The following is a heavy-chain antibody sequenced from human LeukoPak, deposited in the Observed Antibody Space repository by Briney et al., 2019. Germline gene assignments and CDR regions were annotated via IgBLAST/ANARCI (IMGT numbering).Heavy chain of an antibody. CDR3: ARDQGLTAPPPYGLDV. J-gene: IGHJ6*02. D-gene: IGHD5-18*01. V-gene: IGHV1-69*04. CDR2: IILVLNIT. CDR1: GGTFSSSA. Sequence: ASVTVSCKTSGGTFSSSAITWVRQAPGQGLEWMGRIILVLNITTYAQKFQGSVTITADTSTSTVYMELSSLRSEETAVYYCARDQGLTAPPPYGLDVWGQGTTVIVSS.